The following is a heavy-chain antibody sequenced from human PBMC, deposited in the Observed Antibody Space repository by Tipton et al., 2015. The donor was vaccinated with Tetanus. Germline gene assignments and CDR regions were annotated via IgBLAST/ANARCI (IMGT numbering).Heavy chain of an antibody. J-gene: IGHJ6*02. CDR1: GFNFKTLG. CDR3: VNFATS. CDR2: ISSSGTTM. V-gene: IGHV3-48*02. Sequence: GSLRLSCAASGFNFKTLGINWVRQAPGKGLEWISYISSSGTTMYYADSVKGRFTISRDNAKNSLFLQMNSLRDEDTAVYYCVNFATSWGQGTTVTVSS.